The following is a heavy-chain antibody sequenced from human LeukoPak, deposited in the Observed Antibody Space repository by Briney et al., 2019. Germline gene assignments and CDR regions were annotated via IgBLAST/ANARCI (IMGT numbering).Heavy chain of an antibody. CDR1: GGSISSYY. V-gene: IGHV4-4*09. D-gene: IGHD6-19*01. J-gene: IGHJ4*02. CDR3: ARQSGSGWYYFDY. CDR2: IYTSGST. Sequence: SETLSLTCAVYGGSISSYYWSWIRQPPGKGLEWIGYIYTSGSTDYDPSLKSRVTISVDTSKNQFSLKLSSVTAADTAVYYCARQSGSGWYYFDYWGQGTLVTVSS.